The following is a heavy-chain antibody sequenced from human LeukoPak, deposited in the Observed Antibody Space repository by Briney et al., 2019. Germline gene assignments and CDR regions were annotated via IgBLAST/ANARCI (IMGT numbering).Heavy chain of an antibody. CDR1: GGSISSGDYY. V-gene: IGHV4-30-4*01. CDR3: ARDSGAGYYGMDV. Sequence: SETLSLTCTVSGGSISSGDYYWSWIRQPPGKGLEWIGYIYYSGSTYYNPSLKSRVTISVDTSKNQFSLKLSSVTAADTAVYYCARDSGAGYYGMDVWDQGTTVTVSS. D-gene: IGHD3-10*01. J-gene: IGHJ6*02. CDR2: IYYSGST.